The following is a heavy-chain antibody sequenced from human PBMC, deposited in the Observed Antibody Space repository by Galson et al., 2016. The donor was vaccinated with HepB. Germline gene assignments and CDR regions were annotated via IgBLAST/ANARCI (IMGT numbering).Heavy chain of an antibody. Sequence: SLRLSCAASGFMFSDHYMDWVRQAPGKGLEWAARTRNKARSYTTEYAASVKGRFTISRGDSQNSVYLQMNSLNTEDTALYYCIRASSSSGYWYFDLWGRGTLVTVSS. V-gene: IGHV3-72*01. CDR2: TRNKARSYTT. CDR3: IRASSSSGYWYFDL. D-gene: IGHD6-6*01. CDR1: GFMFSDHY. J-gene: IGHJ2*01.